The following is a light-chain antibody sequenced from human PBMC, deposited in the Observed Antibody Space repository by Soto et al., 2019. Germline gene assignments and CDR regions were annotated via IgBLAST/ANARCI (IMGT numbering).Light chain of an antibody. CDR2: KIS. V-gene: IGKV2-24*01. J-gene: IGKJ2*01. Sequence: DIVLTQTRLSSPVTLGQPASISCRSSQSLVHIDGNTYFNWLQQRPGQPPRLLIYKISNRFPGVPDRIRGRGAGEDFHPKIRKGEGGDGRGYLRLQGNPSHPFGPG. CDR3: LQGNPSHP. CDR1: QSLVHIDGNTY.